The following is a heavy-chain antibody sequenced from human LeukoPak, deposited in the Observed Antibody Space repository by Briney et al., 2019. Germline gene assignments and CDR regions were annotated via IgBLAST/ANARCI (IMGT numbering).Heavy chain of an antibody. D-gene: IGHD3-3*01. J-gene: IGHJ6*02. CDR2: IYYSGST. CDR3: ARDSFWSGYYIRGVRNGMDV. CDR1: GGSISSGGYY. V-gene: IGHV4-31*03. Sequence: SETLSLTCTVSGGSISSGGYYWSWIRQHPGKGLEWIGYIYYSGSTYYNPSLKSRVTISVDTSKNQFSLKLSSVTAADTAVYYCARDSFWSGYYIRGVRNGMDVWGQGTTVTVSS.